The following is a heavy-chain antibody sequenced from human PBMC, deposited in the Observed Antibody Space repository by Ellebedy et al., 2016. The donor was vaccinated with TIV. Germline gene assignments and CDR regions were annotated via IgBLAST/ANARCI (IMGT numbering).Heavy chain of an antibody. CDR2: INAGNGNT. CDR3: ARNDVALYYYGMDV. V-gene: IGHV1-3*01. Sequence: AASVKVSCKASGYTFTSYAMHWVRQAPGQRLAWMGWINAGNGNTKYSQKFQGRVTITRDTSASTAYMELSSLRSEDTAGYYCARNDVALYYYGMDVWGQGTTITVSS. D-gene: IGHD2-21*01. CDR1: GYTFTSYA. J-gene: IGHJ6*02.